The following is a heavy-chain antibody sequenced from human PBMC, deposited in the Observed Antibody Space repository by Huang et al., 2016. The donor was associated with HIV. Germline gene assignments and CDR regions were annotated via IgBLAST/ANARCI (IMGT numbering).Heavy chain of an antibody. V-gene: IGHV1-69*13. CDR1: GGTLSTYG. Sequence: QVQLVQSGAEVKKPGSSVKVSCKASGGTLSTYGISWVRQARGQGLEWLGGIIPRFGTTHYAQKFQGRVTITADESTDTAYMELSRLRSDDTAVYYCARDSPDSEGLRYFEYWGQGTLVTVSS. CDR3: ARDSPDSEGLRYFEY. J-gene: IGHJ4*02. D-gene: IGHD3-16*02. CDR2: IIPRFGTT.